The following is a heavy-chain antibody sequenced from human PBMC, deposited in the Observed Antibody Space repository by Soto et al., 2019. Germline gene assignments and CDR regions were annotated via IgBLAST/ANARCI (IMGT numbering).Heavy chain of an antibody. Sequence: PSETLSLTWTVAGGSISSYYWSWIRQPPGKGLEWIGYIYYSGSTNYNPSLKSRVTISVDTSKNQFSLKLSSVTAADTAVYYCARDTIDYYDSSGTPTRWFDPWGQGTLVTVSS. CDR3: ARDTIDYYDSSGTPTRWFDP. J-gene: IGHJ5*02. V-gene: IGHV4-59*01. CDR1: GGSISSYY. D-gene: IGHD3-22*01. CDR2: IYYSGST.